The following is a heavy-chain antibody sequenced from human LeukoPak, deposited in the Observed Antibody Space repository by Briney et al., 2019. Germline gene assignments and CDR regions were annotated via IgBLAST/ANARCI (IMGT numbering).Heavy chain of an antibody. Sequence: GGSLRLSCAASGFSFTSYAMSWVRQAQGKGLEWVSGISWNSGSIGYADSVKGRFTISRDNAKNSLYLQMNSLRAEDTALYYCAKDSSSSWYVSYYGMDVWGQGTTVTVSS. CDR3: AKDSSSSWYVSYYGMDV. CDR2: ISWNSGSI. J-gene: IGHJ6*02. D-gene: IGHD6-13*01. CDR1: GFSFTSYA. V-gene: IGHV3-9*01.